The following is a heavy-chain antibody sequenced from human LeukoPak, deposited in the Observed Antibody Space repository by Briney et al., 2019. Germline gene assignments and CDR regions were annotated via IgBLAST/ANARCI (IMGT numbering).Heavy chain of an antibody. Sequence: ASVRVSCKASGYTFTSYGISWVRQAPGQGREGMGWISAYNGNTNYAQKLQGRVTMTTDTSTSTAYMELRSLRSDDTAVYYCARATGLAGRRLVKWSTPFDYWGQGTLVTVSS. CDR2: ISAYNGNT. V-gene: IGHV1-18*04. J-gene: IGHJ4*02. CDR3: ARATGLAGRRLVKWSTPFDY. D-gene: IGHD3-9*01. CDR1: GYTFTSYG.